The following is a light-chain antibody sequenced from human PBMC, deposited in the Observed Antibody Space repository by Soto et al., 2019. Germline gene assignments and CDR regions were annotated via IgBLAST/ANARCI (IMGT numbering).Light chain of an antibody. V-gene: IGKV3-15*01. CDR2: GAS. J-gene: IGKJ4*01. CDR3: QQYNNWPVT. CDR1: QSLGIN. Sequence: ETVMTQSPATLSVSPGERATLSCRASQSLGINLAWYQQKPGQVPRLLIYGASTRATGIPARISGSGSGTEFTLTIPGLQSEDFAVYYCQQYNNWPVTFGGGTRVDIK.